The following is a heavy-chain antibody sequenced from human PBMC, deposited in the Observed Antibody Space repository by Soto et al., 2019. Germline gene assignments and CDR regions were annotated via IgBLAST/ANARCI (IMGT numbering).Heavy chain of an antibody. CDR1: GFPFSSYG. CDR3: ARDCAGYSSGWYQRGGFDY. CDR2: IWYDGSNK. J-gene: IGHJ4*02. V-gene: IGHV3-33*01. D-gene: IGHD6-19*01. Sequence: QVQLVESGGGVVQPGRSLRLSCAASGFPFSSYGMHWVRQAQGKGREWGAVIWYDGSNKYYADSVKGRFTISRDNSKNTLYLQMNSLRAEDTAVYYCARDCAGYSSGWYQRGGFDYWGQGTLVTVSS.